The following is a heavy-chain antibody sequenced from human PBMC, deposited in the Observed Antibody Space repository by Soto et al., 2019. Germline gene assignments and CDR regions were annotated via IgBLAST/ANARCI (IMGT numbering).Heavy chain of an antibody. D-gene: IGHD2-15*01. CDR3: ARGRGCSGGSCYSFGRFYYYGMDV. CDR2: ISAYNGNT. J-gene: IGHJ6*02. Sequence: ASVKVSCKASGYTFTSYGISWVRQAPGQGLEWMGWISAYNGNTNYAQKLQGRVTMTTDTSTSTAYMELRSLRSDDTAVYYCARGRGCSGGSCYSFGRFYYYGMDVWGQGTKVTVSS. CDR1: GYTFTSYG. V-gene: IGHV1-18*01.